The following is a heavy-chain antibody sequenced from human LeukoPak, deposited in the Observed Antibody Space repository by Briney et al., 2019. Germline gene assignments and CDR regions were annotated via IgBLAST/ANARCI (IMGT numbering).Heavy chain of an antibody. V-gene: IGHV1-18*01. Sequence: ASVKVSYKASGYTFTSYGISWVRQAPGQGLEWMGWISAYIGNTNYAQKLQGRVTMTTDTSTSTAYMELRSLRSDDTAVYYCARAHLLWFSPDGMDVWGQGTTVTVSS. J-gene: IGHJ6*02. CDR3: ARAHLLWFSPDGMDV. CDR1: GYTFTSYG. CDR2: ISAYIGNT. D-gene: IGHD3-10*01.